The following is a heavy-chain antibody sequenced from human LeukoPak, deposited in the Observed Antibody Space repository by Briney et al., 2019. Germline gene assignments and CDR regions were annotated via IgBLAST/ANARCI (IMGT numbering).Heavy chain of an antibody. CDR3: VEGGAPSYYDGSGDAYFDY. J-gene: IGHJ4*02. D-gene: IGHD3-22*01. CDR1: GFTFSSYA. V-gene: IGHV3-23*01. Sequence: GGSLRLSCAASGFTFSSYAMSWVRQAPGKGLEWVSVISAGGGRTSYADSVKGRFTVSRDNSKNTPYLQMNSLRAEDTAVYFCVEGGAPSYYDGSGDAYFDYWGQGTLVTVSS. CDR2: ISAGGGRT.